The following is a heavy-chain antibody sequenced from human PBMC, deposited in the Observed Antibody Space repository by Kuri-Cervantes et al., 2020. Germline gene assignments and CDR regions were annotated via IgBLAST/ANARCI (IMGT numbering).Heavy chain of an antibody. CDR3: ARGSLRFLEWPQPNYFDY. V-gene: IGHV3-7*01. D-gene: IGHD3-3*01. CDR2: IKQDGSEK. CDR1: GFTFSRNA. Sequence: GGSLRLSCAASGFTFSRNAMSWVRQAPGKGLEWVANIKQDGSEKYYVDSVKGRFTISRDNAKNSLYLQMNSLRAEDTAVYYCARGSLRFLEWPQPNYFDYWGQGTLVTVSS. J-gene: IGHJ4*02.